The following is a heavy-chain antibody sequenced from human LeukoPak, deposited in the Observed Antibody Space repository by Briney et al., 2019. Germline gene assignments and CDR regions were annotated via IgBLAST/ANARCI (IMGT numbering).Heavy chain of an antibody. CDR2: LDPEDGET. V-gene: IGHV1-24*01. CDR1: GYTLTELS. Sequence: SVKVSCKVSGYTLTELSMHWVRQAPGKGLEWMGGLDPEDGETIYAQKFQGRVTMTEDTSTDTAYMELSSLRSEDTAVYYCASRGGSGKYDFDFWGRGTLVTVSS. J-gene: IGHJ4*02. D-gene: IGHD3-10*01. CDR3: ASRGGSGKYDFDF.